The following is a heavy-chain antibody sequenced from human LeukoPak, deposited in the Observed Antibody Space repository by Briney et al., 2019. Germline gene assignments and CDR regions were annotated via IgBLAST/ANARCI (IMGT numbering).Heavy chain of an antibody. V-gene: IGHV1-24*01. D-gene: IGHD1-26*01. J-gene: IGHJ4*02. CDR2: FDPEDGET. CDR1: GYTLTELS. CDR3: ATQVYDVSGSYQSDY. Sequence: ASVKVSCKVSGYTLTELSLHWVRQARGRGLEWMGGFDPEDGETIYAQKFQGRVTMTEDTSTDTAYMELSSLRSEHTAVYYCATQVYDVSGSYQSDYWGQGTLVTVSS.